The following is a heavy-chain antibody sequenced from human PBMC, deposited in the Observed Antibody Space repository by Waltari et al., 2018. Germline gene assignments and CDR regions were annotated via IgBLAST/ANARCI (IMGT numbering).Heavy chain of an antibody. J-gene: IGHJ4*02. CDR3: ARGGPGKSRSSSLDH. D-gene: IGHD6-6*01. Sequence: QVQLQQWGAGLLKPSETLSLKCAVYAGSFSGLYWTWIRPPPGKGLGWIGEINHSGSIKYIQSLKRRVTISVDPYNTQFPLRLSSVTAADTAVYYCARGGPGKSRSSSLDHWGQGTLVTVSS. CDR2: INHSGSI. CDR1: AGSFSGLY. V-gene: IGHV4-34*01.